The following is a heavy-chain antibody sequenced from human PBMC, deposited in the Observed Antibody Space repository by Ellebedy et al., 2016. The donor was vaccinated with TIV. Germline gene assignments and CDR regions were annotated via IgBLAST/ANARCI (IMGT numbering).Heavy chain of an antibody. V-gene: IGHV3-30-3*01. CDR2: MSYDGSTT. CDR3: VREYYYANSGPSSFYFDY. Sequence: GESLKISXATSGFTFSIYVIHWVRQAPGKGLEWVAVMSYDGSTTYYADSVKGRFTVSRDNSKKTVYLQMNSLRPEDTAVYYCVREYYYANSGPSSFYFDYWGQGTLVTVSS. CDR1: GFTFSIYV. D-gene: IGHD3-22*01. J-gene: IGHJ4*02.